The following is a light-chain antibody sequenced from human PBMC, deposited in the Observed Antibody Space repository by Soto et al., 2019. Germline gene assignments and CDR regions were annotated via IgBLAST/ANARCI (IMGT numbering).Light chain of an antibody. CDR1: QSVASN. J-gene: IGKJ1*01. V-gene: IGKV3-20*01. CDR3: QQYGSSPPWT. Sequence: EVVLTQSPATLSVSPGERATLSCRASQSVASNLAWYQQKPGQAPRLLIFAASTRATGIPDRFSGSGSGTDFTLTISRLEPEDFAVYYCQQYGSSPPWTFGQGTKVDIK. CDR2: AAS.